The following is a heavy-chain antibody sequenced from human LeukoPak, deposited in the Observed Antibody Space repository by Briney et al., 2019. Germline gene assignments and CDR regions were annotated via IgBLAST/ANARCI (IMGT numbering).Heavy chain of an antibody. CDR3: ARGSMGVAAAIDY. Sequence: GESLKISCKGSGYSFTSYWIGWVRQAPGQGLEWMGWISAYDGNTNNAQKLQGRVTMTTDTSTSTAYMELRSLRSDDTAVYYCARGSMGVAAAIDYWGQGTLVTVSS. D-gene: IGHD2-2*01. V-gene: IGHV1-18*04. CDR2: ISAYDGNT. CDR1: GYSFTSYW. J-gene: IGHJ4*02.